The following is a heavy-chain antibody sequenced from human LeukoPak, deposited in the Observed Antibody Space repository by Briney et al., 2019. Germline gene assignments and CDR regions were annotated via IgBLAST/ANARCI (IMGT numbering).Heavy chain of an antibody. J-gene: IGHJ3*02. CDR2: IYPGDSDT. D-gene: IGHD2-2*01. CDR1: GYSFTSYW. V-gene: IGHV5-51*01. Sequence: GESLQISSQGYGYSFTSYWIGWVRPMPGKGLGWMGIIYPGDSDTRYSPSFQGQVTISAYKSISTAYLQWSSLEASDTAMYYCARAYVSTLLIDAFDIWGQGTMVTVSS. CDR3: ARAYVSTLLIDAFDI.